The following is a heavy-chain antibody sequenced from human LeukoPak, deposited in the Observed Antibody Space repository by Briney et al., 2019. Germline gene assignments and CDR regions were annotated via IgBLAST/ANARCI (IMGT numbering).Heavy chain of an antibody. CDR1: GGSFSGYY. J-gene: IGHJ6*03. CDR2: INHSGST. CDR3: ARTTEGYAGGPGYSYYYYMDV. D-gene: IGHD5-12*01. V-gene: IGHV4-34*01. Sequence: PSGTLSLTCAVYGGSFSGYYWSWLRQPPGKGLEWIGEINHSGSTNYNPSLKSRVTISVDTSKNQFSLKLSSVTAADTAVYYCARTTEGYAGGPGYSYYYYMDVWGKGITVTISS.